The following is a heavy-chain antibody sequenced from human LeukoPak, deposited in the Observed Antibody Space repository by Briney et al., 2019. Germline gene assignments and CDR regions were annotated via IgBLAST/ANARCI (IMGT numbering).Heavy chain of an antibody. Sequence: ASVKVSCKASGYTFTGYYMHWVRQAPGQGLEWIGRINPNSGGTNYAQKFQGRVTMTRDTSISTAYMELSRLRSDDTAVYYCARRYYYDSSGYRPLVNWFDPWGQGTLVTVSS. D-gene: IGHD3-22*01. J-gene: IGHJ5*02. CDR1: GYTFTGYY. CDR2: INPNSGGT. V-gene: IGHV1-2*06. CDR3: ARRYYYDSSGYRPLVNWFDP.